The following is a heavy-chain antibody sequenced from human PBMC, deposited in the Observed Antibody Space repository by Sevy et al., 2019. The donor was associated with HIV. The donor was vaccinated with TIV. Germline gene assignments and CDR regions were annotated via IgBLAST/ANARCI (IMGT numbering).Heavy chain of an antibody. CDR2: IRSKAYGGTT. CDR1: GFTFGDYA. Sequence: GGSLRLSCTASGFTFGDYAMSWFRQAPGKGLEWVGFIRSKAYGGTTEYAASVKGRFTISRDDSKSIAYLQMNSLKTEDTAVCYCTRKNYGGNSDFDYWGQGTLVTVSS. CDR3: TRKNYGGNSDFDY. V-gene: IGHV3-49*03. D-gene: IGHD4-17*01. J-gene: IGHJ4*02.